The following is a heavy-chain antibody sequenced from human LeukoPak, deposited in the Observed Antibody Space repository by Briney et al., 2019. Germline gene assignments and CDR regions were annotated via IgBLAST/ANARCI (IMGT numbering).Heavy chain of an antibody. CDR2: IYHSGST. J-gene: IGHJ3*02. Sequence: SETLSLTCTVSGYSISSGYYWGWIRQPPGKGLEWIGSIYHSGSTYYNPSLKSRVTISVDTSKNQFSLKLSSVTAADTAVYYCARAQPYYDFWSGYYPPGAFDIWGQGTIVTVSS. D-gene: IGHD3-3*01. CDR3: ARAQPYYDFWSGYYPPGAFDI. V-gene: IGHV4-38-2*02. CDR1: GYSISSGYY.